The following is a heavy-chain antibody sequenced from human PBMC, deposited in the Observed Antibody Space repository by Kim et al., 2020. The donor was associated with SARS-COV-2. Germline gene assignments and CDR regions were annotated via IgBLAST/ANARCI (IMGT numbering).Heavy chain of an antibody. D-gene: IGHD5-18*01. J-gene: IGHJ6*02. V-gene: IGHV3-72*01. CDR3: TRGGYRKLGNYFYGMDV. Sequence: VKGRFTISRDDSKNSLSLQMNTLEAEDTAVYYCTRGGYRKLGNYFYGMDVWGQGTTVTVSS.